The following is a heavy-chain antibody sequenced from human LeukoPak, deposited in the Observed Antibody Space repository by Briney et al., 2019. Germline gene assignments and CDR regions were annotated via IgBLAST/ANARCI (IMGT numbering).Heavy chain of an antibody. CDR1: GFTFSSYW. J-gene: IGHJ5*02. CDR2: IKQDGSEK. CDR3: ARDDCSSISCYHNWFDP. D-gene: IGHD2-2*01. V-gene: IGHV3-7*01. Sequence: GGSLRLSCAASGFTFSSYWMSWDRQAPGKGLEWVANIKQDGSEKYYVDSVKGRFTISRDNAKNSLYLQMNSLRAEDTAEYYCARDDCSSISCYHNWFDPWGQGTLVTVSS.